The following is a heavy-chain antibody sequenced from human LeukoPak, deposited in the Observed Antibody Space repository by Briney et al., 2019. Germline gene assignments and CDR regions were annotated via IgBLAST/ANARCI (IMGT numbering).Heavy chain of an antibody. CDR2: ISSSGSTI. J-gene: IGHJ4*02. D-gene: IGHD5-18*01. CDR3: AREVDTAMNYDY. Sequence: GGSLRLSCAASGFTFSSYEMNWVRQAPGKGLEGVSYISSSGSTIYYADSVKGGFTISRENDKKSLYLQMNSLRAEDTAVYYCAREVDTAMNYDYWGQGTLVTVSS. V-gene: IGHV3-48*03. CDR1: GFTFSSYE.